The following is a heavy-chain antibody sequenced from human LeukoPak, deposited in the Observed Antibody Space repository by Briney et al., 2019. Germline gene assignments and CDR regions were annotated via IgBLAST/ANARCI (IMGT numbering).Heavy chain of an antibody. CDR3: ASYPAYYDFWSGYRNNYYYYGMDV. D-gene: IGHD3-3*01. V-gene: IGHV4-59*01. CDR1: GGSTSSYY. Sequence: PSETLSLTCTVSGGSTSSYYWSWIRQPPGKGLEWIGYIYYSGSTNYNPSLKSRVTISVDTSKNQFSLKLSSVTAADTAVYYCASYPAYYDFWSGYRNNYYYYGMDVWGQGTTVTVSS. J-gene: IGHJ6*02. CDR2: IYYSGST.